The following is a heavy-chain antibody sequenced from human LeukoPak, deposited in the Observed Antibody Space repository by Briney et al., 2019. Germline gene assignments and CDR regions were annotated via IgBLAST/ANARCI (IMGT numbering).Heavy chain of an antibody. Sequence: PGGSLRLSCAASGFTFSDYYMSWIRQAPGKGLEWVSYISSSGSTIYYADSVKGRFTISRDNAKNSLYLQMNSLRAEDTAVYYCARDSDVAAAGPNINWFDPWGQGTLVTVSS. CDR3: ARDSDVAAAGPNINWFDP. D-gene: IGHD6-13*01. CDR1: GFTFSDYY. J-gene: IGHJ5*02. CDR2: ISSSGSTI. V-gene: IGHV3-11*04.